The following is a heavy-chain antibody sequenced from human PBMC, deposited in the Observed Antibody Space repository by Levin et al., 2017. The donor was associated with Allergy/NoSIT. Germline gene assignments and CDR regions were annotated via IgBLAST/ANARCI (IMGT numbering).Heavy chain of an antibody. J-gene: IGHJ5*02. V-gene: IGHV3-21*01. Sequence: KSGGSLRLSCAASGFTFSSYSMNWVRQAPGKGLEWVSSISSSSSYIYYADSVKGRFTISRDNAKNSLYLQMNSLRAEDTAVYYCARASTAMVTGGWFDPWGQGTLVTVSS. CDR1: GFTFSSYS. CDR3: ARASTAMVTGGWFDP. CDR2: ISSSSSYI. D-gene: IGHD5-18*01.